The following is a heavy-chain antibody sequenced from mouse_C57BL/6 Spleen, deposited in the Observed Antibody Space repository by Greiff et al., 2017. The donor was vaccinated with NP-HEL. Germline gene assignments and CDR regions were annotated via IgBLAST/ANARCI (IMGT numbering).Heavy chain of an antibody. J-gene: IGHJ4*01. CDR2: ISSGSSTI. Sequence: EVQLVESGGGLVKPGGSLKLSCAASGFTFSDYGMHWVRQAPEKGLEWVAYISSGSSTIYYADTVKGRFTISRDNAKNTLFLQMTSLRSEDTAMYYCARGRTGGCYAMDYWGQGTSVTVSS. V-gene: IGHV5-17*01. CDR1: GFTFSDYG. CDR3: ARGRTGGCYAMDY.